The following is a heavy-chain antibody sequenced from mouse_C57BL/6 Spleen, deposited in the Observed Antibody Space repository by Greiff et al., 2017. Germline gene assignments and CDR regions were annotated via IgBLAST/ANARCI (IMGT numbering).Heavy chain of an antibody. D-gene: IGHD3-2*02. V-gene: IGHV1-55*01. CDR1: GYTFTSYW. CDR2: IYPGSGST. Sequence: VQLQQPGAELVKPGASVKMSCKASGYTFTSYWITWVKQRPGQGLEWIGDIYPGSGSTNYNEKFKSKATLTVDTSSSTAYMQLSSLTSEDAAVYYCARSQLRRGYAMDDWGQGTSVTVSS. CDR3: ARSQLRRGYAMDD. J-gene: IGHJ4*01.